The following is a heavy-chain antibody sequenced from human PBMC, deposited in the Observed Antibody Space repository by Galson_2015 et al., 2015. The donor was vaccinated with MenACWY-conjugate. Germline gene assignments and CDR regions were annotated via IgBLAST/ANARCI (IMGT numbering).Heavy chain of an antibody. V-gene: IGHV3-66*02. CDR1: GFSVNTNY. CDR3: AKIGGDFRSGYRPQ. CDR2: IYTGGST. Sequence: SLRLSCAVSGFSVNTNYMSWVRQAPGKGLEWVSVIYTGGSTYYADSVKGRFTISRDNSKNTLYLQMNSLRAEDTAVYYCAKIGGDFRSGYRPQWGQGTQVTVSS. J-gene: IGHJ4*02. D-gene: IGHD3-3*01.